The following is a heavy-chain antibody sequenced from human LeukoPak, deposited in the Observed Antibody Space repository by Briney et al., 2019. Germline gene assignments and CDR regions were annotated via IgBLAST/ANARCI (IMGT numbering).Heavy chain of an antibody. Sequence: SETLSLTCAVYGGSFSGYYWSWIRQPPGKGLEWIGEINHSGSTNYNPSLKSRVTISLDTSKNQFSLKLSSVTAADTAVYYCARHAGGLRVLRYFDWLLPFDYWGQGTLVTVSS. CDR1: GGSFSGYY. CDR2: INHSGST. J-gene: IGHJ4*02. V-gene: IGHV4-34*01. CDR3: ARHAGGLRVLRYFDWLLPFDY. D-gene: IGHD3-9*01.